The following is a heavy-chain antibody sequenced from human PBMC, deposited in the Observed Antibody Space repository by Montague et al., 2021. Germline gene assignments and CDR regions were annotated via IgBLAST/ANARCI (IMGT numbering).Heavy chain of an antibody. D-gene: IGHD1-1*01. Sequence: SLRLSCAASGFTFSNYWMYWVRQGPGKGLVWVSRINSGGSKTNYADSVKGRFTISRDNVKNTLYLQMTSLRDEDTAVYFCARPTPGTDGLGVWGPGTTVTVSS. CDR3: ARPTPGTDGLGV. V-gene: IGHV3-74*01. CDR1: GFTFSNYW. CDR2: INSGGSKT. J-gene: IGHJ6*02.